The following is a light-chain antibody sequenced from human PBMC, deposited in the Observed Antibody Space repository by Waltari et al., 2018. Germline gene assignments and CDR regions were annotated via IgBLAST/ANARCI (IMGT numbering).Light chain of an antibody. CDR3: QQRTNWSWT. J-gene: IGKJ1*01. CDR2: NAS. CDR1: QSVGTY. V-gene: IGKV3-11*01. Sequence: EIVLTQSPATLSLSPGERATLSCRASQSVGTYLACYQQKPGQAPRLLIYNASNRPTGTPTRFSGGGAGTDFTLTISSLGPEDFAVYYCQQRTNWSWTFGQGTKVEIK.